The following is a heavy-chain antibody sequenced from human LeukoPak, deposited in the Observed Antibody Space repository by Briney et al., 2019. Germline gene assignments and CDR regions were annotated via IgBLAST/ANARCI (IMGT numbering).Heavy chain of an antibody. Sequence: GGSLIPSCAASGFTFDHYSMSWVRQAPGKGLEWVSTISGRGANTYYADSLRGRFTIMRDNSQIHVYVHIKSLRAEDSALYYCANGLAASGDFLLRDWCYFMDVWCKGTTVIVSS. CDR1: GFTFDHYS. CDR2: ISGRGANT. V-gene: IGHV3-23*01. CDR3: ANGLAASGDFLLRDWCYFMDV. D-gene: IGHD2-8*02. J-gene: IGHJ6*03.